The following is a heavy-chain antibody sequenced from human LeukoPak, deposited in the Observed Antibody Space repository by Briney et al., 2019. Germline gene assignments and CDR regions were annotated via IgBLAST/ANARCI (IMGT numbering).Heavy chain of an antibody. V-gene: IGHV3-23*01. J-gene: IGHJ4*02. CDR3: AKDLHYGSADY. CDR1: GFTVSSNY. CDR2: ISGSGGST. Sequence: GGSLRLSCAASGFTVSSNYMSWVRQAPGKGLEWVSAISGSGGSTYYADSVKGRFTISRDNSKNALYLQMNSLRAEDTAVYYCAKDLHYGSADYWGQGTLVTVSS. D-gene: IGHD3-10*01.